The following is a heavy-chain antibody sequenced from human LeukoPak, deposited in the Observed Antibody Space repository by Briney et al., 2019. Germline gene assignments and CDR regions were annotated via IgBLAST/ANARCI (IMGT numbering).Heavy chain of an antibody. CDR3: AKCAGTRSSTSCQLDY. V-gene: IGHV3-23*01. Sequence: GGSLRLSCAASGFTFSSYAMSWVRQAPGKGLEWVSAISGSGGSTYYADSVKGRFTISRDNSRNTLYLQMNSLRAEDTAVYYCAKCAGTRSSTSCQLDYWGQGTLVTVSS. CDR2: ISGSGGST. J-gene: IGHJ4*02. D-gene: IGHD2-2*01. CDR1: GFTFSSYA.